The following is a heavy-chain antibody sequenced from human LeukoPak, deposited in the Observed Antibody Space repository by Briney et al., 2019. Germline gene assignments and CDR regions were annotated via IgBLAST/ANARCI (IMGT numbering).Heavy chain of an antibody. Sequence: ASVKASCKASGYTFTGYYMHWVRQAPGQGLEWMGWINPNSGGTNYAQKFQGRVTMTRDTSISTAYMELSGLRSDDTAVYYCARGTGTTSGGAAYWGQGTLVTVSS. V-gene: IGHV1-2*02. CDR3: ARGTGTTSGGAAY. CDR2: INPNSGGT. J-gene: IGHJ4*02. CDR1: GYTFTGYY. D-gene: IGHD1-7*01.